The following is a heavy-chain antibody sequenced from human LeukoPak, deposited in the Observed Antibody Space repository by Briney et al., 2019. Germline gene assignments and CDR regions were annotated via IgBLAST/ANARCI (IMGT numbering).Heavy chain of an antibody. CDR1: GFNFGSYY. CDR3: AKKIGTGPGHNWFDP. D-gene: IGHD2-8*02. J-gene: IGHJ5*02. CDR2: ISDSGGSI. Sequence: PGGSLRLSCAASGFNFGSYYMIWVRQAPAKGLEWVSVISDSGGSIYYADSVKGRFTVSRDNSRNTLYLQMNSLRAADTALYYCAKKIGTGPGHNWFDPWGQGTLVTVSS. V-gene: IGHV3-23*01.